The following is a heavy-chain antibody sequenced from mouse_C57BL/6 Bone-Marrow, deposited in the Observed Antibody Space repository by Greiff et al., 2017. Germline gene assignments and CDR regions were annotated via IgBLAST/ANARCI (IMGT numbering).Heavy chain of an antibody. CDR2: IEPNSGGT. Sequence: QVQLQQPGAELVKPGASVKLSCKASGYTFTSYWMHWVKQRPGRGLEWIGRIEPNSGGTKYNEKFKSKATLTVDKPSSTAYMQLSSLTSEDSAVYYCARGGDYDGGGYFDYWGQGTTLTVSS. CDR3: ARGGDYDGGGYFDY. D-gene: IGHD2-4*01. V-gene: IGHV1-72*01. CDR1: GYTFTSYW. J-gene: IGHJ2*01.